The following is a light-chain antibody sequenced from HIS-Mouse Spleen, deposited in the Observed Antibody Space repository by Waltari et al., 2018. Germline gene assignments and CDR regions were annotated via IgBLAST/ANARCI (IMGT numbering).Light chain of an antibody. Sequence: QSALTQPASVSGSTGQAITISCTGTSSDVGRYSLVACHQPHPDNAPKLMIYERSMRPSVFSTRFSGSKSGNTASLTISGLQAEDESDYYCCSYAGSSTWVFGGGTKLTVL. V-gene: IGLV2-23*01. CDR2: ERS. CDR3: CSYAGSSTWV. J-gene: IGLJ3*02. CDR1: SSDVGRYSL.